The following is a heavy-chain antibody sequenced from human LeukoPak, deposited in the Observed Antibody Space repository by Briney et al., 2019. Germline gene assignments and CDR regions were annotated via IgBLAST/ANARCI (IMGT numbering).Heavy chain of an antibody. CDR2: INHSGST. CDR3: ARGKVAQHYYYYHMDV. D-gene: IGHD5-12*01. V-gene: IGHV4-34*01. CDR1: GGSFSGYY. Sequence: PSETLSLTCAVHGGSFSGYYWSWIRQPPGKGLEWIGEINHSGSTNYNPSLKSRVTISVDTSKNQFSLKLSSVTAADTAVYYCARGKVAQHYYYYHMDVWGKGTTVTVSS. J-gene: IGHJ6*03.